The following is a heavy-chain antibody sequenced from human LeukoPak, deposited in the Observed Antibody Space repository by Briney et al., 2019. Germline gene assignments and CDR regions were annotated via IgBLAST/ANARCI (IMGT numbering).Heavy chain of an antibody. D-gene: IGHD2-15*01. J-gene: IGHJ5*02. V-gene: IGHV4-59*01. CDR3: VRHNGGSVRGNFDP. Sequence: SETLSLTCSVSGGSISNYYWSWIRQPPGKGLEWIGYIYYTGSTNFNPSLKSRVTMSVDTARNQFSLRLSSVTAADTAIYYCVRHNGGSVRGNFDPWGQGTLVTVSS. CDR2: IYYTGST. CDR1: GGSISNYY.